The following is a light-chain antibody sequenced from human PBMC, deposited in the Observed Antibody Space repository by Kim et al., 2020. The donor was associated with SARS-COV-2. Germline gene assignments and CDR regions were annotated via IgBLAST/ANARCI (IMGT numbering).Light chain of an antibody. CDR2: RDG. J-gene: IGLJ2*01. CDR3: QVWDSLPVV. Sequence: SVALGQTARITCGGNNIGSKNVHWYQQKPGQALVLVIYRDGDRPSGIPERFSGFNSGNTATLTISRAQAGDEADYYCQVWDSLPVVFGGGTKVTVL. V-gene: IGLV3-9*01. CDR1: NIGSKN.